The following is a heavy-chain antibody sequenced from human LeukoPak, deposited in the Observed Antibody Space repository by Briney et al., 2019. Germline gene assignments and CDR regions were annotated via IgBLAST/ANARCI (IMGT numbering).Heavy chain of an antibody. J-gene: IGHJ4*02. CDR1: GYTFTSYD. V-gene: IGHV1-8*03. D-gene: IGHD2-2*02. CDR3: ARVKDIPKAYYFDY. CDR2: MNPNSGNT. Sequence: ASVKVSCKASGYTFTSYDINWVRQATGQGLEWMGWMNPNSGNTGYAQKIQGRVTITRNTSISTAYMELSSLRSEDTAVYYCARVKDIPKAYYFDYWGQGTLVTVSS.